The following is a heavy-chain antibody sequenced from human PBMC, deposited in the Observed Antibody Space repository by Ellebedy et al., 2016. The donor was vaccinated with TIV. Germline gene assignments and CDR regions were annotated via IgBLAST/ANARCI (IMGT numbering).Heavy chain of an antibody. D-gene: IGHD1-14*01. CDR1: GGSFNSYY. V-gene: IGHV4-4*07. J-gene: IGHJ2*01. CDR2: IFMSGST. CDR3: ARLRQSRDRSHWYFDL. Sequence: SETLSLXCTVSGGSFNSYYWSWIRQSAGKGLEWIGRIFMSGSTSYNPSLKDRVTISADASKTQLSLNLSSVTAADTAVYFCARLRQSRDRSHWYFDLWGRGTLVTVSS.